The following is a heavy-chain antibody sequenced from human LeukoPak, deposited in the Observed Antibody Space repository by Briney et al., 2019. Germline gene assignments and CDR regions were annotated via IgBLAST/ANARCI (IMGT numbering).Heavy chain of an antibody. Sequence: TGGSLRLSCAASGFTFSSYGMSWVRQAPGKGLEWVSAISGSGGSTYYADSVKGRFTISRDNSKNTLYLQMNSLRAEDTAVYYCAKGEGGNSDAFDIWGQGTMVTVSS. J-gene: IGHJ3*02. D-gene: IGHD4-23*01. CDR3: AKGEGGNSDAFDI. CDR2: ISGSGGST. V-gene: IGHV3-23*01. CDR1: GFTFSSYG.